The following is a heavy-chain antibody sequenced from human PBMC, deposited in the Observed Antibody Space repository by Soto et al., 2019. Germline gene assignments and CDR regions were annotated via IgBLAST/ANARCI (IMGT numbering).Heavy chain of an antibody. D-gene: IGHD3-3*01. CDR3: ARHRWNSGYYLVFDS. V-gene: IGHV4-59*08. Sequence: SETLSLTCTVSDGSIGAYYWSWLRQPPGKALEWIGYIYVGGTTNYNPSLKSRATLSVDRSKNQFSLKLSSVTAADTAVYYCARHRWNSGYYLVFDSWGQGTLVTVSS. CDR2: IYVGGTT. J-gene: IGHJ4*02. CDR1: DGSIGAYY.